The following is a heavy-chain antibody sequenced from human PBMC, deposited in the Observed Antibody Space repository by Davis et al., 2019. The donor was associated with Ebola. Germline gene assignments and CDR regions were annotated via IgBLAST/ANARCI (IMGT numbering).Heavy chain of an antibody. D-gene: IGHD3-16*02. CDR1: GFTFSGYG. CDR2: TWYDGSNK. Sequence: GESLKISCAASGFTFSGYGMHWVRQAPGKGLEWVAVTWYDGSNKYYADSVKGRFTISRDNSKNTLYLQMNSLRAEDTAVYYCARDPRNYVWGSYRTYGMDVWGQGTTVTVSS. J-gene: IGHJ6*02. CDR3: ARDPRNYVWGSYRTYGMDV. V-gene: IGHV3-33*01.